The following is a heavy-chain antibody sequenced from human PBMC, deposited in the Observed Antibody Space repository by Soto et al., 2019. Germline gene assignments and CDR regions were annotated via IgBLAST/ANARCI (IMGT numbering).Heavy chain of an antibody. CDR1: GVTFSSYG. CDR2: IWYDGSSK. V-gene: IGHV3-33*01. Sequence: PGGSLRLSCAVPGVTFSSYGIHWVRQAPGKGLEWVAVIWYDGSSKYYADSVKGRFTISRDNSKNTLYLQMDSLRAEDTAVHNCARVDCGSCLVYHKYGVDVWGQGSSVTGSS. J-gene: IGHJ6*02. CDR3: ARVDCGSCLVYHKYGVDV. D-gene: IGHD2-2*01.